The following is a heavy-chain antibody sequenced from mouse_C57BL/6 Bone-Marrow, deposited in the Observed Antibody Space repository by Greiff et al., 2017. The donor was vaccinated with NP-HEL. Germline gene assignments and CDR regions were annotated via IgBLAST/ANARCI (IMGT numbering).Heavy chain of an antibody. J-gene: IGHJ3*01. Sequence: EVQLQESGPGLVKPSQSLSLTCSVTGYSITSGYYWNWIRQPPGNKLEWMGYRSYDGSNKYNPSLKNRISIPRDTSKNQFFLKLNSVTTEDTATYYCARYTRVRYYGSPWFAYWGQGTLVTVSA. CDR2: RSYDGSN. CDR3: ARYTRVRYYGSPWFAY. D-gene: IGHD1-1*01. CDR1: GYSITSGYY. V-gene: IGHV3-6*01.